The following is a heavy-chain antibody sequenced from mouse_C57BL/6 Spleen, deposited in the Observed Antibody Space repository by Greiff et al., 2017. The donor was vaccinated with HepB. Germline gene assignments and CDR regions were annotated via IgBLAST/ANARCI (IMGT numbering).Heavy chain of an antibody. CDR3: ERGVYYYAMDY. Sequence: VQLQQPGAELVKPGASVKLSCKASGYTFTSYWMHWVKQRPGQGLEWIGMIHPNSGSTNYNEKFKSKATLTVDKSSSTAYMQLSSLTSEDAAVYYCERGVYYYAMDYWGQGTSVTVSS. CDR1: GYTFTSYW. V-gene: IGHV1-64*01. CDR2: IHPNSGST. J-gene: IGHJ4*01.